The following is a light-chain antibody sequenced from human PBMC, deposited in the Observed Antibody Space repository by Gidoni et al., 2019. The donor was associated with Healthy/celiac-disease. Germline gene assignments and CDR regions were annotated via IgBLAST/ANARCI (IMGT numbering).Light chain of an antibody. CDR2: GAS. Sequence: EIVLPHSPGTLSLSPGERATLSCRASQSVSSSYLAWYQQKPGQAPRLLIYGASSRATGIPDRCSGSGSGTDFTLTISRLEPEDFAVYYCQQYGSSPRVYXVXQGTKLEIK. CDR1: QSVSSSY. J-gene: IGKJ2*01. V-gene: IGKV3-20*01. CDR3: QQYGSSPRVYX.